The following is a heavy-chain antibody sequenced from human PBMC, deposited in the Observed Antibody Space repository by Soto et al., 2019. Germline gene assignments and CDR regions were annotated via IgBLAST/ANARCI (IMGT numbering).Heavy chain of an antibody. Sequence: PSETLSLTCTVSGGSISSYYWSWIRQPPGKGLEWIGFIYYSGSTNYNPSLKSRVTISVDTSKNQFSLKLSSVTAADTAVYYCARRVAAAVGDYYYYYVDVWGKGTTVTVSS. V-gene: IGHV4-59*08. CDR2: IYYSGST. CDR3: ARRVAAAVGDYYYYYVDV. J-gene: IGHJ6*03. CDR1: GGSISSYY. D-gene: IGHD6-13*01.